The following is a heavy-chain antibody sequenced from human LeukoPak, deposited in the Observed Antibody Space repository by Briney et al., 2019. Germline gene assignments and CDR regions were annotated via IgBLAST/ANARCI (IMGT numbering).Heavy chain of an antibody. CDR2: IYYSGST. V-gene: IGHV4-59*08. J-gene: IGHJ3*02. CDR3: ARHDGAILVDAFDI. CDR1: GGSISSYY. Sequence: SETLSLTCTVSGGSISSYYWSWIRQPPGKGLGWIGYIYYSGSTNYNPSFKSRVTMSVDTSKNQFSLKLSSVTAADTAVYYCARHDGAILVDAFDIWGQGTMVTVSS. D-gene: IGHD5-24*01.